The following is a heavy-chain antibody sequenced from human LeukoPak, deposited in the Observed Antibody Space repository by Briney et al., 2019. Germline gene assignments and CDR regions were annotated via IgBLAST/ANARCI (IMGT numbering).Heavy chain of an antibody. CDR3: ARIGGSFYFYYFMDV. V-gene: IGHV4-59*12. CDR1: GGSMSSYY. D-gene: IGHD1-26*01. Sequence: SETLSLTYTVSGGSMSSYYWSWIRQPPGKGLDWIGYIYYSGSTNYNPSLKSRVTISVETSKNQFSLKLSSVTAADTAVYYCARIGGSFYFYYFMDVWGKGTTVTVSS. CDR2: IYYSGST. J-gene: IGHJ6*03.